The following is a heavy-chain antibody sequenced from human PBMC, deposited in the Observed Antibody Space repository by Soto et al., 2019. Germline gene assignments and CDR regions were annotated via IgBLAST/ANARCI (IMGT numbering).Heavy chain of an antibody. Sequence: SETLSLTCTVSGGSISSYYWSWIRQPPGKGLEWIGYIYYSGSTNYNPSLKSRVTISVDTSKNQFSLKMSSVTAADTAVYYCARLTTRYYFDYWGQGTLVTVSS. V-gene: IGHV4-59*01. CDR1: GGSISSYY. CDR2: IYYSGST. CDR3: ARLTTRYYFDY. D-gene: IGHD1-1*01. J-gene: IGHJ4*02.